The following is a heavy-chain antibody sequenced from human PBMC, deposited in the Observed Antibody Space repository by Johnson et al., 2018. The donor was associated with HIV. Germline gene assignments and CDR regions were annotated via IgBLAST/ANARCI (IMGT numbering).Heavy chain of an antibody. CDR3: AREAEDAFDI. Sequence: VQLVESGGGVVQPGGSLRLSCAASGFTFSSYAMHWVRQAPGKGLEWVSGINCNGGSTCYADSVKGRFTISRDNAKNSLYLQMNSLRAEDTALYYCAREAEDAFDIWGQGTMVTVSS. CDR1: GFTFSSYA. J-gene: IGHJ3*02. CDR2: INCNGGST. V-gene: IGHV3-20*04.